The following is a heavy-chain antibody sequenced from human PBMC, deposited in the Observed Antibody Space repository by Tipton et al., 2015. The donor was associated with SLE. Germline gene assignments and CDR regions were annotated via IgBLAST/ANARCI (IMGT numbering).Heavy chain of an antibody. CDR1: GGSFSGYY. D-gene: IGHD2-21*01. CDR2: IYTSGST. J-gene: IGHJ3*02. V-gene: IGHV4-4*09. Sequence: TLSLTCAVYGGSFSGYYWSWIRQPPGKGLEWIGYIYTSGSTNYNPSLKSRVTISVDTSKNQFSLKLSSVTAADTAVYYCARGVRAAGALDIWGQGTMVTVSS. CDR3: ARGVRAAGALDI.